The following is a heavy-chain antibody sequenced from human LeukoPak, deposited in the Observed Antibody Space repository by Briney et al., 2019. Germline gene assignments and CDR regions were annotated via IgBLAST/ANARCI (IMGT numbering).Heavy chain of an antibody. V-gene: IGHV1-2*06. CDR1: GYTFTGYY. Sequence: ASVKVSCKASGYTFTGYYMHWVRQAPGQGLEWMGRINPNSGGTNYAQKFQGRVTMTRDTSISTAYMELSRLRSDDTAVYYCARVYRRIYCSGGSCYPLTSDDAFDIWGQGTMVTASS. CDR3: ARVYRRIYCSGGSCYPLTSDDAFDI. J-gene: IGHJ3*02. CDR2: INPNSGGT. D-gene: IGHD2-15*01.